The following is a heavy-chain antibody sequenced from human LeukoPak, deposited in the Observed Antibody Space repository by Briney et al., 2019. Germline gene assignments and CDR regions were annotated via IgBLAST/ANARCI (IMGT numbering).Heavy chain of an antibody. CDR1: GFTSSSYG. V-gene: IGHV3-30*02. CDR2: IWYDGSNK. Sequence: GGSLRLSCAASGFTSSSYGMHWVRQAPGKGLEWVAVIWYDGSNKYYADSVKGRFTISRDNSKNTLYLQMNSLRAEDTAVYYCAKDALAAAGRVMSYYYYGMDVWGQGTTVTVSS. J-gene: IGHJ6*02. D-gene: IGHD6-13*01. CDR3: AKDALAAAGRVMSYYYYGMDV.